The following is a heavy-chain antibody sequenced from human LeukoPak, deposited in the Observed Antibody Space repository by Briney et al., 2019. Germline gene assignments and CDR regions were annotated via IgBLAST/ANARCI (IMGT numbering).Heavy chain of an antibody. CDR3: ASSNSVLDY. CDR2: INHSGST. V-gene: IGHV4-34*09. D-gene: IGHD4-11*01. CDR1: GGSFSGYY. Sequence: SETLSLTCAVSGGSFSGYYWSWIRQSPGKGLEWIAEINHSGSTNYNPSLKSRVTISVDTSKNQFSLKLSSVTAADTAVYYCASSNSVLDYWGQGTLVTVSS. J-gene: IGHJ4*02.